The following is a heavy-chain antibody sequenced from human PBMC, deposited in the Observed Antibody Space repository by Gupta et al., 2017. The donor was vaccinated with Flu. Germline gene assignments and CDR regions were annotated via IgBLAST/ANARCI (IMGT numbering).Heavy chain of an antibody. D-gene: IGHD5-24*01. CDR3: ARVEMATILDY. Sequence: EVQLVESGGGLVQPGGSLRLSCSASGFTVSSNYMSWVRQAPGKGLEWVSVIYSGGSTYYADSVKGRFTISRHNSKNTLYLQMNSLRAEDTAVYYCARVEMATILDYWGQGTLVTVSS. V-gene: IGHV3-53*04. CDR2: IYSGGST. CDR1: GFTVSSNY. J-gene: IGHJ4*02.